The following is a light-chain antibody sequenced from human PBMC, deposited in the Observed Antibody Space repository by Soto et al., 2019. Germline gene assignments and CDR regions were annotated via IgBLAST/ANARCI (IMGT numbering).Light chain of an antibody. V-gene: IGKV1-5*03. J-gene: IGKJ2*01. CDR2: QAS. Sequence: DIQMTQSPSTLSSSVGDRVTITCRASHSISVWLAWYQQKPGKAPNLLLYQASTLESGVPSRFSGSGSGTDFTLTISSLQPDDFATYYCQQYYTYPYTFGQGTKLEIK. CDR1: HSISVW. CDR3: QQYYTYPYT.